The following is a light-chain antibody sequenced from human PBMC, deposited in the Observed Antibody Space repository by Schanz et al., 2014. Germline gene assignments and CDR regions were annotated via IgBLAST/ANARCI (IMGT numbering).Light chain of an antibody. CDR3: CSYAGSSTSWV. V-gene: IGLV2-8*01. CDR2: EVN. CDR1: SSDVGGYNY. J-gene: IGLJ3*02. Sequence: QSALTQPPSASGSPGQSVTISCTGTSSDVGGYNYVSWYQQHPGKAPKLMIYEVNKRPSGVPDRFSGSKSGNTASLTVSGLQAEDEADYYCCSYAGSSTSWVFGGGTKLTVL.